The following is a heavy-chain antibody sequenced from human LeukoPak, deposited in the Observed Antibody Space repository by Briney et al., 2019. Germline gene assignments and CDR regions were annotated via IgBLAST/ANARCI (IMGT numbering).Heavy chain of an antibody. D-gene: IGHD2-15*01. CDR3: ARDWRYCSGGSCPYYFDH. CDR2: IYTSGST. Sequence: SETLSLTCTVSGVSISTYYWSWVRQPAGKGLEWIGRIYTSGSTNYNPSLNSRVTISVDKSKNHLSLKLSSVTPADTAVYYCARDWRYCSGGSCPYYFDHWGQGALVTVSS. V-gene: IGHV4-4*07. J-gene: IGHJ4*02. CDR1: GVSISTYY.